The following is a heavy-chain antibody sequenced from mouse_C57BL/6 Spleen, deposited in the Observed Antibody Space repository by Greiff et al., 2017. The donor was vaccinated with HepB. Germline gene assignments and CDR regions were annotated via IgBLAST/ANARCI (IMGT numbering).Heavy chain of an antibody. CDR1: GFNIKDDY. D-gene: IGHD1-1*01. V-gene: IGHV14-4*01. Sequence: EVQLVESGAELVRPGASVKLSCTASGFNIKDDYMHWVKQRPEQGLEWIGWIDPENGDTEYGSKFQGKATITADTSTNTAYLQLSRLTSEDTAFYYCTKTYYYGSGYDWFAYWGQGTLVTVSA. CDR2: IDPENGDT. CDR3: TKTYYYGSGYDWFAY. J-gene: IGHJ3*01.